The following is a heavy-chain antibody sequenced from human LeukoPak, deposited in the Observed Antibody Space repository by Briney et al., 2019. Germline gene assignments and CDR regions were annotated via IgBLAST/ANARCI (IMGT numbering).Heavy chain of an antibody. J-gene: IGHJ4*02. D-gene: IGHD5-18*01. V-gene: IGHV3-48*03. Sequence: GGSLRLSCAASGFTFSSYEMNWVRQAPGKGLEWVSYISISGSTIYYADSVKGRFTISRDNAKNSLYLQMNSPRAEDTAVYYCARDGWIQLGYWGQGTLVTVSS. CDR2: ISISGSTI. CDR3: ARDGWIQLGY. CDR1: GFTFSSYE.